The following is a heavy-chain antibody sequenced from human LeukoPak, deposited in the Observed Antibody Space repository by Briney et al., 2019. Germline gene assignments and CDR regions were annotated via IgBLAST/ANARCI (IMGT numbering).Heavy chain of an antibody. Sequence: ASVKVSCKASGYTFTSYYMHWVRQAPGQGLEWMGIINPSGGSTSYAQKFQGRVTITADESTSTAYMELSSLRSEDTAVYYCARVASGGITMVRGVIHYYYMDVWGKGTTVTISS. J-gene: IGHJ6*03. CDR1: GYTFTSYY. V-gene: IGHV1-46*01. D-gene: IGHD3-10*01. CDR2: INPSGGST. CDR3: ARVASGGITMVRGVIHYYYMDV.